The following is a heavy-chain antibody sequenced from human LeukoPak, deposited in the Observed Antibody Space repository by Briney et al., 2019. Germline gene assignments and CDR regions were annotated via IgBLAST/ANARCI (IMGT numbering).Heavy chain of an antibody. J-gene: IGHJ6*04. CDR1: GGSISSYY. CDR2: IYYSGST. Sequence: SQTLSLTCTVSGGSISSYYWSWIRQPPGKGLEWIGYIYYSGSTNYNPSLKSRVTMTVDTSKNQFSLKLSSVTAADTAVYYCARDVLLWFGEQQNGMDVWGKGTTVTVSS. V-gene: IGHV4-59*01. CDR3: ARDVLLWFGEQQNGMDV. D-gene: IGHD3-10*01.